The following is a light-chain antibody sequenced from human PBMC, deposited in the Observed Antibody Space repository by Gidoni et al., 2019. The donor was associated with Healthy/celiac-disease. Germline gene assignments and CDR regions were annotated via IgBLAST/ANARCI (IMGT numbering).Light chain of an antibody. CDR3: QQVLT. CDR1: QSVSSY. CDR2: DAS. Sequence: EIVLTQSPATLSLSPGERATLSCRASQSVSSYLAWYQQKPGQAPRLLIYDASNRATGIPARFSGSGSGTDFTLTISSLEPEDFAVYYCQQVLTFXGXTKVEIK. J-gene: IGKJ4*01. V-gene: IGKV3-11*01.